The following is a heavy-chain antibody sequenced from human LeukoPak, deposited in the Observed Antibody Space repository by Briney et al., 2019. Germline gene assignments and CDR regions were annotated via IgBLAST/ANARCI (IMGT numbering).Heavy chain of an antibody. CDR2: ISRTGNSI. Sequence: PGGSLRLSCAASGFTHSSFEVIGLRLAPGKALEYISYISRTGNSISYAASVKGRFTSTRDSAKNSLYLQMNSLTAEHSAVYYCASRPYSSNWYPDYWGEGSLVSV. V-gene: IGHV3-48*03. CDR1: GFTHSSFE. D-gene: IGHD6-13*01. CDR3: ASRPYSSNWYPDY. J-gene: IGHJ4*02.